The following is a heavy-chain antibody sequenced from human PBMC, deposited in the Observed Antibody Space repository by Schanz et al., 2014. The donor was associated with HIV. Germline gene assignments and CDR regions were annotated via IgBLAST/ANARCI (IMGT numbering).Heavy chain of an antibody. CDR1: GYTFIDYY. Sequence: VQLVQSGAEVKEPGASVKVSCKASGYTFIDYYVHWVRQAPGQGLEWMGWINPNSGCTNYAQKFQGRVTMTRDTSISTAYMELSRLRSDDTAVYYCARGIVGATPAFDIWGQGTMVTVSS. J-gene: IGHJ3*02. D-gene: IGHD1-26*01. CDR3: ARGIVGATPAFDI. V-gene: IGHV1-2*02. CDR2: INPNSGCT.